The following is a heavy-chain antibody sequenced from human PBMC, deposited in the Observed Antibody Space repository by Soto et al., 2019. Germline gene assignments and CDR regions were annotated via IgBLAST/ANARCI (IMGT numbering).Heavy chain of an antibody. J-gene: IGHJ6*02. Sequence: ASVKVSCKASGYTFTGYYVHWVRQAPGQGLEWMGWINPNSGDTYLAQRFQGRVTMNRDTSIGTAYMELRGLTSDDTAEYYCAKGGAIVAAGTRVYLYNAMDVWGQGNTGTVS. CDR1: GYTFTGYY. CDR2: INPNSGDT. V-gene: IGHV1-2*02. CDR3: AKGGAIVAAGTRVYLYNAMDV. D-gene: IGHD1-26*01.